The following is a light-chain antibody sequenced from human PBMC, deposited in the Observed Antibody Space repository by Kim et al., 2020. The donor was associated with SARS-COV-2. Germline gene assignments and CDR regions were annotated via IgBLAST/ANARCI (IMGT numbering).Light chain of an antibody. CDR1: QSVSGSK. CDR3: QQYGSSPRT. Sequence: EIVLTQSPGTLSLSPGERATLSCRASQSVSGSKLVWYQQKPGQAPRLLIYGASSRATGIPDRFSGSGSGTDFTLTISRLEPEEVAVYYCQQYGSSPRTFGQGTKLEI. CDR2: GAS. V-gene: IGKV3-20*01. J-gene: IGKJ2*01.